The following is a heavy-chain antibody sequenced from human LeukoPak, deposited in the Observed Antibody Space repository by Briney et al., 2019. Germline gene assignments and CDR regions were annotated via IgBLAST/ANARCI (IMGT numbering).Heavy chain of an antibody. CDR2: IYYSGST. CDR3: AIHNYYYSSDSPSGAFVI. D-gene: IGHD3-22*01. Sequence: SETLSLTCTGSGGSISSYYWSWIRQPPGKGLEWIGYIYYSGSTNYNPSLKSRVTISVDTSKNQFSLKLSSVTAADTAVFYCAIHNYYYSSDSPSGAFVIWGQGTVVTVSS. CDR1: GGSISSYY. V-gene: IGHV4-59*01. J-gene: IGHJ3*02.